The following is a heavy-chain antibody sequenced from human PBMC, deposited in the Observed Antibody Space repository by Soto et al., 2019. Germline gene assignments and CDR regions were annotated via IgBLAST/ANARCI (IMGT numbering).Heavy chain of an antibody. J-gene: IGHJ1*01. CDR2: VFFMGNT. D-gene: IGHD6-25*01. CDR1: GGSVTSGSSY. V-gene: IGHV4-39*01. CDR3: VRLTSRIAAASHGRSNDMDT. Sequence: LTETLSLTCSVSGGSVTSGSSYWGWVRQAPGKGLEWIGDVFFMGNTWYNADLKARLTISVDTSNDQFSLRLSSVTAADTAFYFCVRLTSRIAAASHGRSNDMDTRGTGT.